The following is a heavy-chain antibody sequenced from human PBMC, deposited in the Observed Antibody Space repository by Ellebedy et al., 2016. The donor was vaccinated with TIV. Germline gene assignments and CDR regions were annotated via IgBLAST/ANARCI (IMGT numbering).Heavy chain of an antibody. V-gene: IGHV1-24*01. J-gene: IGHJ3*02. CDR2: FDPEDGET. CDR1: GYTLTELS. CDR3: ARDPLYGDDETGHDAFDI. Sequence: ASVKVSCKVSGYTLTELSMHWVRQAPGKGLEWMGGFDPEDGETIYAQKFQGRVTMTEDTSTDTAYMELSSLRSEDTAVYYCARDPLYGDDETGHDAFDIWGQGTMVTISS. D-gene: IGHD4-17*01.